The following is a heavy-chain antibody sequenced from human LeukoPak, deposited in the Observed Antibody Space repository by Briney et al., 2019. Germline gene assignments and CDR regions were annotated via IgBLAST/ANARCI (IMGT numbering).Heavy chain of an antibody. D-gene: IGHD3-3*01. CDR3: ARDHIITIFGVVIIPVDPSWYYYGMDV. CDR1: GGSVSSGSYY. CDR2: IYYSGST. J-gene: IGHJ6*02. V-gene: IGHV4-61*01. Sequence: PSETLSLTCTVSGGSVSSGSYYWSWIRQPPGKGLEWIGYIYYSGSTNYNPSLKSRVTISVDTSKNQFSLKLSSVTAEDTAVYYCARDHIITIFGVVIIPVDPSWYYYGMDVWGQGTTVTVSS.